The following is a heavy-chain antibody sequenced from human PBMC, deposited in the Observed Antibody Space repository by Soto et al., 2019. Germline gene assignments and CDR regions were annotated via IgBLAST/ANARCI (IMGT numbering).Heavy chain of an antibody. D-gene: IGHD2-8*01. CDR3: ARGDSTDCSTGVCSFFYNHDMDV. J-gene: IGHJ6*02. V-gene: IGHV1-2*04. Sequence: ASVKVSCKASGYSFTDYHIHWVRRAPGQGLEWLGRINPKSGGTSTAQKFQGWVTMTTDTSISTASMELTRLTSDDTAIYYCARGDSTDCSTGVCSFFYNHDMDVWGQGTTVTVSS. CDR2: INPKSGGT. CDR1: GYSFTDYH.